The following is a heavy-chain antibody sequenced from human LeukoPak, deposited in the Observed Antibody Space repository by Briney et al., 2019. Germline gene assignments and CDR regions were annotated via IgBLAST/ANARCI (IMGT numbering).Heavy chain of an antibody. J-gene: IGHJ4*02. CDR1: GFTLSSFT. CDR2: ISSGSNYI. V-gene: IGHV3-21*01. Sequence: PGGSLRLSCAASGFTLSSFTMIWVRQPPGKGLEWVSSISSGSNYIFYADSVKGRFAISRDNAKNSLYLQINSLRAEDTALYYCAREVVRGFPGAVDYWGQGTLVTVSS. CDR3: AREVVRGFPGAVDY. D-gene: IGHD3-10*01.